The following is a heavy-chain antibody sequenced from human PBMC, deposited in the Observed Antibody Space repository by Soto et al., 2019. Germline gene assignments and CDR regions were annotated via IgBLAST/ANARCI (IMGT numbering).Heavy chain of an antibody. CDR1: GFTFSSYW. D-gene: IGHD3-22*01. Sequence: PGGSLRLSCAASGFTFSSYWMSWVRQAPGKGLEWVANIKQDGSEKWYVDSVKGRFAISRDNAKNSLYLQMNSLRAEDTAVYYCAKEGNYYDSSGSPLDYWGQGTLVTVSS. V-gene: IGHV3-7*05. CDR3: AKEGNYYDSSGSPLDY. CDR2: IKQDGSEK. J-gene: IGHJ4*02.